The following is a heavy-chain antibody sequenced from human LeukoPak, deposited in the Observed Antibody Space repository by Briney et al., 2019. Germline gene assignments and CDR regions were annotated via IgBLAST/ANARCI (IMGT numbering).Heavy chain of an antibody. D-gene: IGHD1-26*01. Sequence: GGSLRLSCAASAFTFSSYGMHWVRQAPGKGLEWVAFIRYDGSNKYYADSVKGRFTISRDNAKNSLYLQMNSLRAEDTAIYYCARDNYSGSRYFDHWGQGTLVTVSS. CDR3: ARDNYSGSRYFDH. J-gene: IGHJ4*02. CDR1: AFTFSSYG. V-gene: IGHV3-30*02. CDR2: IRYDGSNK.